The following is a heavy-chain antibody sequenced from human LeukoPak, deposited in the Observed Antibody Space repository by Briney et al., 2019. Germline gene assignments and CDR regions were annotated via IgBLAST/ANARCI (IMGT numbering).Heavy chain of an antibody. CDR1: GGTFSSYA. D-gene: IGHD4-17*01. Sequence: SVKVSCKASGGTFSSYAISWVRQAPGQGLEWMGGIIPIFGTANYAQKFQGRVTITTDESTSTAYMELSSLRSEDTAVYYCASHEARDPYGVFGYWGQGTLVTVSS. CDR2: IIPIFGTA. V-gene: IGHV1-69*05. CDR3: ASHEARDPYGVFGY. J-gene: IGHJ4*02.